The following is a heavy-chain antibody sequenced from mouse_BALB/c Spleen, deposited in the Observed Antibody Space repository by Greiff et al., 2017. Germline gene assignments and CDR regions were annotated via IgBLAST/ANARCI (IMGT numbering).Heavy chain of an antibody. D-gene: IGHD2-2*01. CDR3: ARRDYGYDGSWFAY. V-gene: IGHV1-7*01. J-gene: IGHJ3*01. CDR2: INPSTGYT. Sequence: VQLQQSGAELAKPGASVKMSCKASGYTFTSYWMHWVKQRPGQGLEWIGYINPSTGYTEYNQKFKDKATLTADKSSSTAYMQLSSLTSEDSAVYYCARRDYGYDGSWFAYWGQGTLVTVSA. CDR1: GYTFTSYW.